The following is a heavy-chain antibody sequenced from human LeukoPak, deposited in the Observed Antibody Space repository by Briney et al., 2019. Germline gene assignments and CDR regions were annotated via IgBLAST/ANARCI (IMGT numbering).Heavy chain of an antibody. CDR1: GFTFSTYW. V-gene: IGHV3-23*01. CDR3: AKDRAWSSGRNFDY. D-gene: IGHD3-22*01. Sequence: GGSLRLSCSASGFTFSTYWMSWVRQAPGKGLEWVSAISGDGSTYYADSVKGRFTISRDNTKNTLYLQLNNLRAEDTAVYYCAKDRAWSSGRNFDYWGQGTLVTVSS. CDR2: ISGDGST. J-gene: IGHJ4*02.